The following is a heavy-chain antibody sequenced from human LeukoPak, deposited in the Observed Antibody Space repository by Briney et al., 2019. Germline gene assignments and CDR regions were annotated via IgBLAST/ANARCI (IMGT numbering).Heavy chain of an antibody. CDR2: VYYTGTT. V-gene: IGHV4-39*01. J-gene: IGHJ6*03. Sequence: SETLSLTCNASGGSIRSSTDYWGWVRQSPETGLEWIGIVYYTGTTFYNPSLTSRVTISVDTSKRQFSLKMTSVTAADTGIYYCARLVSRETAILPPYYYYMDVWGEGTTVTVSS. CDR3: ARLVSRETAILPPYYYYMDV. CDR1: GGSIRSSTDY. D-gene: IGHD2-21*02.